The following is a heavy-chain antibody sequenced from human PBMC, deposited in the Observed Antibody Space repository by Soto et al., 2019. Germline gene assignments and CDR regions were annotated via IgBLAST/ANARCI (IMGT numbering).Heavy chain of an antibody. CDR3: ARGLDDYSSSWEGFDY. V-gene: IGHV4-34*01. J-gene: IGHJ4*02. Sequence: QVQLQQWGAGLLKPSETLSLTCAVYGGSFSDYYWSWIRQPARKGLEWIGEINHSGSTNYNPSLKSRVTISVDTSKNQFSPKLSSVTAADTAVYYCARGLDDYSSSWEGFDYWGQGTLVTVSS. CDR2: INHSGST. D-gene: IGHD6-13*01. CDR1: GGSFSDYY.